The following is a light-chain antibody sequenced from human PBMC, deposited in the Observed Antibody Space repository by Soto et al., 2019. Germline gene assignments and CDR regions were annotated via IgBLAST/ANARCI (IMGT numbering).Light chain of an antibody. Sequence: EIVLTQSPVTLSVSAGERATLSCRASQSVSNNLAWYQQKPGQAPRLLIYGTSTRATGIPVRFSGSGSGTDFTLTISSLQPEDFAVYFCHQDFNLPWTFGQGTKVDI. CDR2: GTS. CDR1: QSVSNN. CDR3: HQDFNLPWT. J-gene: IGKJ1*01. V-gene: IGKV3D-15*02.